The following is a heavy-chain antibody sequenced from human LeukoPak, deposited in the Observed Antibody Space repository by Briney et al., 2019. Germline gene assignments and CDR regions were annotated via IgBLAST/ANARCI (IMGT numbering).Heavy chain of an antibody. CDR3: ARRYYDSSGYYYFDC. Sequence: PSETLSLTCTVSGGSISSGGYYWSWIRQPPGKGLEWIGYGFHSGSTNYNPSLKSRVTISVDTSKNQFSLKLSSVTAADTAMYYCARRYYDSSGYYYFDCWGQGTLVTVSS. V-gene: IGHV4-61*08. J-gene: IGHJ4*02. CDR1: GGSISSGGYY. D-gene: IGHD3-22*01. CDR2: GFHSGST.